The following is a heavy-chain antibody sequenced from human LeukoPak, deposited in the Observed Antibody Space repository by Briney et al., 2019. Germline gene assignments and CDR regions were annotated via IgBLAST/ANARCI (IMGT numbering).Heavy chain of an antibody. CDR2: IGSRSTSI. V-gene: IGHV3-21*01. D-gene: IGHD2-2*01. J-gene: IGHJ3*02. Sequence: GGSLRLSCAASGFTFTSHSMNWVRQAPGKGLEWVSSIGSRSTSIYYADSVKGRFTISRDNAKNSLYLQMNSLRSEDTAVYYCARETSESFDIWGQGTMVTVSS. CDR1: GFTFTSHS. CDR3: ARETSESFDI.